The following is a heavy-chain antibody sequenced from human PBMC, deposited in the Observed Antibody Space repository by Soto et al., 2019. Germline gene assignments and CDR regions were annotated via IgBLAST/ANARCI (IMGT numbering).Heavy chain of an antibody. CDR2: IYPGDSDT. D-gene: IGHD3-9*01. Sequence: GESLKISCKGSGYSFTSYWIGWVRQMPGKGLEWMGIIYPGDSDTRYSPSFQGQVTISADKSISTAYLQWSSLKASDTAMYYCARHKARYFDWFSFRWFDPWGQGTLVTVSS. J-gene: IGHJ5*02. CDR3: ARHKARYFDWFSFRWFDP. CDR1: GYSFTSYW. V-gene: IGHV5-51*01.